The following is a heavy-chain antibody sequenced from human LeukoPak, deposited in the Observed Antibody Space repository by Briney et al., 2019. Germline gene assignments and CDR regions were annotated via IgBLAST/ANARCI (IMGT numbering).Heavy chain of an antibody. V-gene: IGHV1-18*01. CDR1: GYTFTSYG. Sequence: ASVKVSCKASGYTFTSYGISWVRQAPGQGLEWMGWISAYNGNTKYAQTLQGRVTMTTDTSTSTAYMELRSLRSDDTAVYYCTSTGYSGHDPLHYWGRGTLVTVSS. CDR2: ISAYNGNT. CDR3: TSTGYSGHDPLHY. J-gene: IGHJ4*02. D-gene: IGHD5-12*01.